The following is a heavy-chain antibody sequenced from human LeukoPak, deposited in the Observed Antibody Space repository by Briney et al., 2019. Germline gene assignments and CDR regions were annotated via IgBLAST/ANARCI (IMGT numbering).Heavy chain of an antibody. CDR1: GVSFADYY. J-gene: IGHJ4*02. CDR3: TRMTAGHDY. Sequence: KPSETLSLTCAVSGVSFADYYWSWVRQTPGKGLEWIGEINHSGYTNDSPSLKSPVTLSIDTSRKQFSLNLRSVTVADTGIYYCTRMTAGHDYWGQGTLVTVSS. D-gene: IGHD2-21*02. V-gene: IGHV4-34*01. CDR2: INHSGYT.